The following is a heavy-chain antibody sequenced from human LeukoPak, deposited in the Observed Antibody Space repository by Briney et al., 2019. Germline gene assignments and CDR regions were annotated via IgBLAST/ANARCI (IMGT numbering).Heavy chain of an antibody. CDR3: ARQTGSGLFILP. D-gene: IGHD3/OR15-3a*01. CDR2: IYYSGST. V-gene: IGHV4-59*08. CDR1: GGSISSYY. Sequence: SETLSLTCTVSGGSISSYYWSWIRQPPGKGLEWIGYIYYSGSTNYNPSLKSRVTISVDTSKNQFSLRLTSVTAADTAVYFCARQTGSGLFILPGGQGTLVTVSS. J-gene: IGHJ4*02.